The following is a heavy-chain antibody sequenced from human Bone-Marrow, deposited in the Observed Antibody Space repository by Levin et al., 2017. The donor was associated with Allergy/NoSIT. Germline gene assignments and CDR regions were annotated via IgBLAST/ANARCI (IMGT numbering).Heavy chain of an antibody. J-gene: IGHJ5*02. Sequence: CAASGFTFSNYAMHWVRQAPGKGLEWVAVISYDGNNKYYTDSVKDRFTISRDNSKNTLYLQMNSLRAEDTALYSCARDAASTYNFASGSYYNWFDPWGQGTLVTVSS. CDR2: ISYDGNNK. CDR1: GFTFSNYA. V-gene: IGHV3-30-3*01. CDR3: ARDAASTYNFASGSYYNWFDP. D-gene: IGHD3-10*01.